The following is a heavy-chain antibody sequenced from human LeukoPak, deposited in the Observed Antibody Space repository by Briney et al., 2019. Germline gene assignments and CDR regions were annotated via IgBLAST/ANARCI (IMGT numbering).Heavy chain of an antibody. D-gene: IGHD2-21*02. Sequence: GGSLRLSCAASGFTFSDYYMSWIRQAPGKGLEWVSYISSSGSTIYYADSVKGRFTISRDNAKNSLYLQMNSLRAEDTAVYYCAREIAYCGGDCYWGYYYYYYMDVWGKGTTVTVSS. CDR2: ISSSGSTI. CDR3: AREIAYCGGDCYWGYYYYYYMDV. CDR1: GFTFSDYY. J-gene: IGHJ6*03. V-gene: IGHV3-11*04.